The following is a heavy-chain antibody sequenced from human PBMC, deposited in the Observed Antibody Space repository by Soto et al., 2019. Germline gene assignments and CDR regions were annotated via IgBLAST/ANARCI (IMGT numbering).Heavy chain of an antibody. J-gene: IGHJ3*01. CDR2: ISGSGCGT. CDR1: GFTFSSLA. Sequence: PGGSLGLSCAASGFTFSSLAVSWVRQAPGKGLEWVSAISGSGCGTYYADSVKGRVTISRDNSKNTLYLQMNSLRADDTAVYYCAKLGVPGTYDAFDVWGRGAMVTVSS. D-gene: IGHD3-16*01. CDR3: AKLGVPGTYDAFDV. V-gene: IGHV3-23*01.